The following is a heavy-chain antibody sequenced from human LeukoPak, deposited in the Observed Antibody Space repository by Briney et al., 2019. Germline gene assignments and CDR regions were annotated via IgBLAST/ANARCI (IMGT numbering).Heavy chain of an antibody. CDR2: LSVYNGNT. J-gene: IGHJ4*02. CDR3: ARDLEGGYSYGFSPPAY. Sequence: ASVKVSCKASGYTFTSYGISWVRQAPGQGLEWMVWLSVYNGNTNYAQKLQGRVTMTTDTSTSTAYMELRSLRSDDTAVYYCARDLEGGYSYGFSPPAYWGQGTLVTVSS. D-gene: IGHD5-18*01. CDR1: GYTFTSYG. V-gene: IGHV1-18*04.